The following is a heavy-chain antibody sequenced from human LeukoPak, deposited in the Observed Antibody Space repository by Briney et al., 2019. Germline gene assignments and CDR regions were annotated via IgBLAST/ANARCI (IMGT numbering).Heavy chain of an antibody. CDR2: ISSSSSTI. D-gene: IGHD2-2*01. Sequence: GGSLRLSCAASGFTFSSYSMNWVRQAPGKGLEWVSYISSSSSTIYYADSVKGRFTISRDNSKNTVYLQMNSLRAEDTAVYNCVRGAGSSASWFDPWGQGTLVTVSS. CDR3: VRGAGSSASWFDP. V-gene: IGHV3-48*01. J-gene: IGHJ5*02. CDR1: GFTFSSYS.